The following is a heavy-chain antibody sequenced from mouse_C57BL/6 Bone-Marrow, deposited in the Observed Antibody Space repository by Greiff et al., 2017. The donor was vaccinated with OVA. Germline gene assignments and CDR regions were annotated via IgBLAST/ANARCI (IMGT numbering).Heavy chain of an antibody. CDR3: ARRGVVATDY. CDR1: GYTFTSYW. D-gene: IGHD1-1*01. Sequence: QVQLQQPGAELVKPGASVKLSCKASGYTFTSYWMQWVKQRPGQGLEWIGEIDPSDSYTNYHQKFKGKATLTVDTSSRTAYMQLISLSSEDSAGYYCARRGVVATDYWGQGTTLTVSS. V-gene: IGHV1-50*01. J-gene: IGHJ2*01. CDR2: IDPSDSYT.